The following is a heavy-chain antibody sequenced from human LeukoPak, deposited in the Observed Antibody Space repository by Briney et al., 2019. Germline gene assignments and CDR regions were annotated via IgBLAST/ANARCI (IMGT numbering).Heavy chain of an antibody. CDR3: ASEGYYILTGFDY. D-gene: IGHD3-9*01. J-gene: IGHJ4*02. CDR2: IYTSGST. CDR1: AGSISSGSYY. V-gene: IGHV4-61*02. Sequence: SETLSLTCTVSAGSISSGSYYWSWLRQPAGKGLEWIGRIYTSGSTNYNPSLKSRVTISVDTSKNLFSLKLSSVTAADTAVYYCASEGYYILTGFDYWGQGTLVTVSS.